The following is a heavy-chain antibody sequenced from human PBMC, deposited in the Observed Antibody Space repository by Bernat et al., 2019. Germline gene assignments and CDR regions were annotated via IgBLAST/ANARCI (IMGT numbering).Heavy chain of an antibody. CDR1: GFTFKSYN. V-gene: IGHV3-23*04. CDR3: AKEKGSGSGSDY. Sequence: EVQLVESGGGLVKPGGSLRLSCAASGFTFKSYNMGWIRQAPGKGLDWVSTINDRGSNTYYADSVKGGFTISRDDSRNTLYLQMNSLRAEDTAIYYCAKEKGSGSGSDYWGQGTLVTVSS. D-gene: IGHD3-10*01. CDR2: INDRGSNT. J-gene: IGHJ4*02.